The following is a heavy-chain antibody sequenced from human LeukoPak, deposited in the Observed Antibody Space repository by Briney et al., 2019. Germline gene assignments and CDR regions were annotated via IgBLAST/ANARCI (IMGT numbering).Heavy chain of an antibody. V-gene: IGHV5-51*01. Sequence: GESLKISCKASEYSFTSYWIGWVRQMPGKGLEWMGIIDPSDSETRYTPSFQGQVTISADKSLSTAYLQWNSLKASDTAMYYCARQTAMGRSGDYWGQGTLVTVSS. CDR2: IDPSDSET. J-gene: IGHJ4*02. CDR3: ARQTAMGRSGDY. CDR1: EYSFTSYW. D-gene: IGHD5-18*01.